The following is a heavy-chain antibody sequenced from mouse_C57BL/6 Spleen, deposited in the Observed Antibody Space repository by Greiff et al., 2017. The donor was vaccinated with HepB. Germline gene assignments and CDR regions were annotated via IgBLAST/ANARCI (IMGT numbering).Heavy chain of an antibody. CDR3: ARNYDYDVGPMDY. Sequence: QVQLQQSGAELVMPGASVKLSCKASGYTFTSYWMHWVKQRPGQGLEWIGEIDPSDSYTNYNQKFKGKSTLTVDKSSSTAYMQLSSLTSEDSAVYYCARNYDYDVGPMDYWGQGTSVTVSS. D-gene: IGHD2-4*01. J-gene: IGHJ4*01. V-gene: IGHV1-69*01. CDR2: IDPSDSYT. CDR1: GYTFTSYW.